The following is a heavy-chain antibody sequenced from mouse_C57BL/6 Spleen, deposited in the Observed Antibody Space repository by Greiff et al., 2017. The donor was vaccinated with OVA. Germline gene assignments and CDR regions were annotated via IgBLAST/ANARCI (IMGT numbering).Heavy chain of an antibody. CDR1: GFNIKNTY. J-gene: IGHJ2*01. V-gene: IGHV14-3*01. CDR3: ARSRGPIYDGYHGYFDY. D-gene: IGHD2-3*01. CDR2: IDPANGNT. Sequence: VQLKESVAELVRPGASVKLSCTASGFNIKNTYMHWVKQRPEQGLEWIGRIDPANGNTKYAPKFQGKATITADTSSNTAYLQLSSLTSEDTAIYYCARSRGPIYDGYHGYFDYWGQGTTLTVSS.